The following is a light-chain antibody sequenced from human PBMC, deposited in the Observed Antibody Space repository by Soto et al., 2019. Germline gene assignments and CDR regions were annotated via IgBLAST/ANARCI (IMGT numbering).Light chain of an antibody. CDR3: QQRSTWPLT. CDR1: ENILNY. V-gene: IGKV3-11*02. Sequence: EIVLTQSPVTLSLSPGERATLSCRASENILNYLAWYQQKPGQAPRLLIYEAFNRATGIPARFSGSGSGRDFTLTISSLEPEDSAVYYCQQRSTWPLTFGGGTKVEIK. CDR2: EAF. J-gene: IGKJ4*01.